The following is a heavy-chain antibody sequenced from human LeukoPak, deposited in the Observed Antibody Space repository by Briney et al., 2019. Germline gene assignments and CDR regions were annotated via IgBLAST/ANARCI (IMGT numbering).Heavy chain of an antibody. CDR1: GFTISNAW. CDR3: AKLPHILVVPAAPGYFDL. V-gene: IGHV3-15*01. D-gene: IGHD2-2*01. CDR2: IKSKTDGGTT. Sequence: PGGSLRLSCAASGFTISNAWMSWVRQAPGKGLAWVDLIKSKTDGGTTDYAAPVKGRFTVSRDDSKNTLYLQMNSLRAEDTAVYYCAKLPHILVVPAAPGYFDLWGRGTLVTVSS. J-gene: IGHJ2*01.